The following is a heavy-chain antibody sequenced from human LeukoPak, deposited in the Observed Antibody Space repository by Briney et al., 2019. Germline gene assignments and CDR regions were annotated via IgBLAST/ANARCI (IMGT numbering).Heavy chain of an antibody. V-gene: IGHV4-59*01. D-gene: IGHD1-26*01. CDR1: GGSISSYY. CDR2: IYYGGST. CDR3: AAGGSGSYPDAFDI. Sequence: PSETLSLTCTVSGGSISSYYWSWLRQPPGKGLEWIGYIYYGGSTNYNPSLKSRVTISVDTSKNQFSLKLSSVTAADTAVYYCAAGGSGSYPDAFDIWGQGTMVTVSS. J-gene: IGHJ3*02.